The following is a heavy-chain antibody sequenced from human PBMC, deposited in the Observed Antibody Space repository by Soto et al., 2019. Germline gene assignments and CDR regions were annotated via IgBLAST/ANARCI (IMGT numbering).Heavy chain of an antibody. CDR3: ARGPPSWSWNAQDWSGWIDP. Sequence: ASVKVSCKASGYTFTGYYMHWVRQAPGQGLEWMGWINPNSGGTNYAQKFQGWVTMTRDTSISTAYMELSRLRSDDTAVYYCARGPPSWSWNAQDWSGWIDPWGQGTLVNVSS. CDR1: GYTFTGYY. V-gene: IGHV1-2*04. CDR2: INPNSGGT. J-gene: IGHJ5*02. D-gene: IGHD1-1*01.